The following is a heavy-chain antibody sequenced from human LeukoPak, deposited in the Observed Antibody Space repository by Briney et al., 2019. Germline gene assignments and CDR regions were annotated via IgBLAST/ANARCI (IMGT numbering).Heavy chain of an antibody. D-gene: IGHD6-13*01. V-gene: IGHV3-30*18. J-gene: IGHJ4*02. CDR3: AKVGEYSSSWYSLTGY. Sequence: GGSLRLSCAASGFTFSSYGMHWVRQAPGKGLEWVAVISYDGSNKYYADSVKGRFTISRDNSKNTLYLQMNSLRAEDTAVYYCAKVGEYSSSWYSLTGYWGQGTLVTVSS. CDR1: GFTFSSYG. CDR2: ISYDGSNK.